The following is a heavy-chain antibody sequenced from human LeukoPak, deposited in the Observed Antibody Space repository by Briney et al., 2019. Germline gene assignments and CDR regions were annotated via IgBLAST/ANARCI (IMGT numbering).Heavy chain of an antibody. CDR2: IYYSGST. CDR3: ARLRTIQPEYYFDY. V-gene: IGHV4-59*08. D-gene: IGHD5-24*01. Sequence: GSLRLSCAASGFTFSSSWMGWARQPPGKGLEWIGHIYYSGSTNYYNPSLKSRVAISVDTSENQFSLKLSSVTAADTAVYYCARLRTIQPEYYFDYWGQGTLVTVSS. J-gene: IGHJ4*02. CDR1: GFTFSSSW.